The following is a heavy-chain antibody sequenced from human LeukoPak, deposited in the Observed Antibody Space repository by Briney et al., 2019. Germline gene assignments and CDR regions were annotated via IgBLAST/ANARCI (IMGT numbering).Heavy chain of an antibody. CDR1: GGSISSTNYY. D-gene: IGHD1-26*01. Sequence: SETLSLTCTISGGSISSTNYYWAWIRQPPGRGLEWMGGIYYPGSTYCKPSLKSRLTISIDTSNNQFFLKLTSVTAEDTAVYYCAGQPWGDHSWFDPWGQGSLVTVSS. CDR3: AGQPWGDHSWFDP. CDR2: IYYPGST. J-gene: IGHJ5*02. V-gene: IGHV4-39*01.